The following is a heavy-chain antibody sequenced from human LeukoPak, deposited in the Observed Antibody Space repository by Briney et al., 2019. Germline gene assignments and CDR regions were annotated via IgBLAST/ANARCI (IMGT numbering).Heavy chain of an antibody. CDR2: IQSSGST. Sequence: SETLSLTCTVSGGSISSYYWSWVRQPAGKGLEWIGRIQSSGSTNHNPSLKSRVTMSVDTSKFQFSLKLSSVTAADTAVYYCARGANWGSPDYWGQGTLVTVSS. D-gene: IGHD7-27*01. CDR1: GGSISSYY. V-gene: IGHV4-4*07. J-gene: IGHJ4*02. CDR3: ARGANWGSPDY.